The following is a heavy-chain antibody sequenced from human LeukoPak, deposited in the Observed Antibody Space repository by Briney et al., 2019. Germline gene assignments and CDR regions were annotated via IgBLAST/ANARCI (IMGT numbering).Heavy chain of an antibody. CDR1: GFTFSSYG. V-gene: IGHV3-30*18. Sequence: VGSLRFSCAASGFTFSSYGMHWVRQAPGKGLEWVAFISDDGSRQHYADSVKGRFTISRDNSKNTLNLQMNSLRAEDTAVYYCVKDRTGTYTLDYWGQGTLVSVSS. D-gene: IGHD3-10*01. CDR2: ISDDGSRQ. J-gene: IGHJ4*02. CDR3: VKDRTGTYTLDY.